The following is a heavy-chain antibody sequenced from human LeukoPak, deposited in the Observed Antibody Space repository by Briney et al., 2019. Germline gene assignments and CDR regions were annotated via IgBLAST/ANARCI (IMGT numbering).Heavy chain of an antibody. D-gene: IGHD5-24*01. Sequence: SETLFLTCTVSGGSISSSSYYWGWIRQPPGKGLEWIGSIYYSGSTYYNPSLKSRVTISVDTSKNQFSLKLSSVTAADTAVYYCARAGVEDEGDGYTVFDYWGQGTLVTVSS. J-gene: IGHJ4*02. CDR3: ARAGVEDEGDGYTVFDY. CDR2: IYYSGST. V-gene: IGHV4-39*07. CDR1: GGSISSSSYY.